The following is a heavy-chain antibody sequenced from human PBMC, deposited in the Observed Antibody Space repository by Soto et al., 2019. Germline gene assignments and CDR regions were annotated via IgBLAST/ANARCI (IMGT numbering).Heavy chain of an antibody. J-gene: IGHJ5*02. Sequence: PSETLSLTCAVYGGSFRGYYWSWIRQPPGKGLKWIGEINYSGRTNYNPSHKSRVTISEETSKNQFSLKLTYVTAADTAVYYCARETYGDYVGYFDPWGQGIQVTVSS. CDR3: ARETYGDYVGYFDP. V-gene: IGHV4-34*01. D-gene: IGHD4-17*01. CDR1: GGSFRGYY. CDR2: INYSGRT.